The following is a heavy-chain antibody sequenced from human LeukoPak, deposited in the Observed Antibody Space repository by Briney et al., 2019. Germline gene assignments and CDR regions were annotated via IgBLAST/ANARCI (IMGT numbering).Heavy chain of an antibody. CDR2: IYYSGST. D-gene: IGHD2-15*01. CDR1: GGSISSSSYY. V-gene: IGHV4-39*07. J-gene: IGHJ6*03. Sequence: SETLSLTCTVSGGSISSSSYYWGWIRQPPGKGLEWIGSIYYSGSTYYNPSLKSRVTISVDTSKNQFSLKLSSVTAADTAVYYCARGDCSGGSCPYYYMDVWGKGTTATVSS. CDR3: ARGDCSGGSCPYYYMDV.